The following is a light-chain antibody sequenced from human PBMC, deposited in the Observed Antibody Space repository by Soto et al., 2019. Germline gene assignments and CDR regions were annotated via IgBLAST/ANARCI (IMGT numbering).Light chain of an antibody. J-gene: IGLJ1*01. CDR1: PSNIGAGYD. CDR2: GNS. V-gene: IGLV1-40*01. Sequence: QSVTTPPPSGSGGPRQRVTISCPRSPSNIGAGYDVHWYQQLPGTAPKLLIYGNSNRPSGVPDRFSGSKSGTSASLAITGLQAEDEADYYCQSYDSSLSGIYVFGTGTKVTVL. CDR3: QSYDSSLSGIYV.